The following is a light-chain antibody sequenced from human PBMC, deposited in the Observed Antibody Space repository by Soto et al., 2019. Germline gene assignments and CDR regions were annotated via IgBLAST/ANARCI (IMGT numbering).Light chain of an antibody. J-gene: IGKJ1*01. CDR3: PQYSTYSGT. V-gene: IGKV1-5*03. Sequence: DIQMTQSPSTLSASVGDRVTITCRASQSISSWLAWYQPKPGKAPKLLIYKSSNLESGVPSRFSGSGSGTEFTLTISSLQPDDCATYYCPQYSTYSGTCGQGHQVDIK. CDR1: QSISSW. CDR2: KSS.